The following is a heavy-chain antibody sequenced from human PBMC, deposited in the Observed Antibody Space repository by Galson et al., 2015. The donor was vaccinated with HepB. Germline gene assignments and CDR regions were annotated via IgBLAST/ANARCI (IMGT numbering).Heavy chain of an antibody. CDR2: ISTYYGTT. Sequence: SCKASGYTFTSNGIGWVRQAPGPGLGWMGWISTYYGTTNYAQKLQGRVTMTTDTSTNTAYMELRSLRSDDTAMYYCARSASDAFDIWGQGTMVIVSS. V-gene: IGHV1-18*04. CDR1: GYTFTSNG. J-gene: IGHJ3*02. CDR3: ARSASDAFDI.